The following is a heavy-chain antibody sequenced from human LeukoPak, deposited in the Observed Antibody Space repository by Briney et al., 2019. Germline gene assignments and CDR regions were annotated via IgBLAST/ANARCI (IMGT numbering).Heavy chain of an antibody. J-gene: IGHJ5*02. CDR2: IYYSGST. D-gene: IGHD3-10*01. V-gene: IGHV4-39*01. Sequence: PSETLSPTCTVSGGSISSSSYYWGWIRQPPGKGLEWIGSIYYSGSTYYNPSLKSRVPISVDTSKNQFSLKLSSVTAADTAVYYCARLSLIFGWFDPWGQGTLVTVSS. CDR1: GGSISSSSYY. CDR3: ARLSLIFGWFDP.